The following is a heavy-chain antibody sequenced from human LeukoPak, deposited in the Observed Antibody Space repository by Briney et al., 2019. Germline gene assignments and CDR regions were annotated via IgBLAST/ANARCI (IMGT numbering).Heavy chain of an antibody. D-gene: IGHD2-2*01. Sequence: PSETLSLTCTVSGGSISSSSYYWGWIRQPPGKGLEWIGSIYYSGSTYYNPSLKSRVTISVDTSKNQFSLKLSSVTAADTAVYYCARRPRTSRVVDPWGQGTLVTVSS. CDR1: GGSISSSSYY. J-gene: IGHJ5*02. CDR3: ARRPRTSRVVDP. CDR2: IYYSGST. V-gene: IGHV4-39*01.